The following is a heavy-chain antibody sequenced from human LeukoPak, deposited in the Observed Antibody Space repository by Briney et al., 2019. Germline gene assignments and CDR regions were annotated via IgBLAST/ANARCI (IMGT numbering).Heavy chain of an antibody. J-gene: IGHJ4*02. CDR2: LYYGGTT. CDR1: IVSISSSNYY. V-gene: IGHV4-39*01. Sequence: PSETLSLTCTVSIVSISSSNYYWASIPQPPAEGLDWIGSLYYGGTTYYNPSLESRVTISVATSKNQFSLKLSSVTAADTAVYYCARHGYSGSYYDYWGQGTLVTVSS. CDR3: ARHGYSGSYYDY. D-gene: IGHD1-26*01.